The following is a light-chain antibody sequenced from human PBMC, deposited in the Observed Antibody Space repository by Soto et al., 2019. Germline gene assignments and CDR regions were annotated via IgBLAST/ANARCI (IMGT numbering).Light chain of an antibody. CDR3: QQSNGNPWT. CDR1: QSITNF. Sequence: DIQMTQSPSSLSAFVGDRVTITCRASQSITNFLNWYQQEPGKAPKLLIFGASSLQSGVPSRFSGTGSGTDFTLTISSLRPEYFAMYYCQQSNGNPWTFGQGTRVEIK. CDR2: GAS. V-gene: IGKV1-39*01. J-gene: IGKJ1*01.